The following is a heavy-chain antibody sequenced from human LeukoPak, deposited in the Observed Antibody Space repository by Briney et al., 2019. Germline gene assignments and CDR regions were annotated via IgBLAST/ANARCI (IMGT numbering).Heavy chain of an antibody. D-gene: IGHD3-22*01. CDR2: IYYSGST. CDR3: ARHHGGGYRPRAFDI. J-gene: IGHJ3*02. V-gene: IGHV4-59*08. Sequence: SETLSLTCTVSGGSISSYYWSWIRQPPGKGLEWIGYIYYSGSTNYNPSLKSRVTISVDTSKNQFSLKLTSVTAADAAVYYCARHHGGGYRPRAFDIWGQGTMVTVSS. CDR1: GGSISSYY.